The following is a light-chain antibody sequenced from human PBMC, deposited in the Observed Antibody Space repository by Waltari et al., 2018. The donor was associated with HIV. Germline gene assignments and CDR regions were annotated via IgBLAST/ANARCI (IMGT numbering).Light chain of an antibody. CDR2: DVT. CDR1: NSDIGGYNY. J-gene: IGLJ2*01. V-gene: IGLV2-14*01. Sequence: QSALTQPASVSGSPGRSITISCTGTNSDIGGYNYVSWYQQHPGRAPKLILYDVTTRPSGVSDRFSGSKSGNMASLTISGLLAEDEADYYCSSYASNTYVVFGGGTKLTVL. CDR3: SSYASNTYVV.